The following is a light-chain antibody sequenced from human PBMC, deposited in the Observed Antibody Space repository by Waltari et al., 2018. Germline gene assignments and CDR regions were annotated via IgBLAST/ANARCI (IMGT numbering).Light chain of an antibody. CDR2: GNT. CDR3: GSRDKTGNPAL. J-gene: IGLJ7*01. V-gene: IGLV3-19*01. CDR1: SLKTYH. Sequence: SSGLTQEPALSVALGQTVRMTCQGDSLKTYHANWYQQKPGQAPVLVIYGNTNRPSGIPGRFSGSLSGDTGSLTITGAQVEDEADYYCGSRDKTGNPALFGGGTRLTV.